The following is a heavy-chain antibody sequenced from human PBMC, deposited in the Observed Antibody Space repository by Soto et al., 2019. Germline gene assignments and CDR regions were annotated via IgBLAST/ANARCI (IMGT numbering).Heavy chain of an antibody. D-gene: IGHD6-19*01. J-gene: IGHJ6*02. CDR2: IIPIFGTA. CDR3: AKVRYSSPMGYYYGMDV. CDR1: RVAFSKFI. V-gene: IGHV1-69*13. Sequence: SVKVSCKASRVAFSKFIVTWVRQAPGLGLEWVGGIIPIFGTANYAQKFQGRVTITADESTSTSYMEVNNLRSEDTAVYYCAKVRYSSPMGYYYGMDVWGQGTTVTVPS.